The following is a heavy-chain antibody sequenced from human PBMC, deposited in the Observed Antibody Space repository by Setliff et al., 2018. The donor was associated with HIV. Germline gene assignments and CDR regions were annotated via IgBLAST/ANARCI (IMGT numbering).Heavy chain of an antibody. CDR3: AAEYWNPKY. J-gene: IGHJ4*02. CDR2: IRIASGPA. CDR1: GGSFSGFY. Sequence: ETLSLTCAVYGGSFSGFYWTFIRQSPGKGLEWIGRIRIASGPAEYAAPVKGRFIISRDDSKNTVYLVMNSLKTEDTGVYYCAAEYWNPKYWGQGTLVTVSS. V-gene: IGHV3-15*01. D-gene: IGHD1-1*01.